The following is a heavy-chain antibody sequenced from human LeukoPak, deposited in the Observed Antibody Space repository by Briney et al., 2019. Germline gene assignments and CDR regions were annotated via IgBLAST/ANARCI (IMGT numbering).Heavy chain of an antibody. D-gene: IGHD4-17*01. CDR3: ARGSVTTEYYYYYMDV. J-gene: IGHJ6*03. CDR1: GGTFSSYG. CDR2: MNPNSGNT. V-gene: IGHV1-8*03. Sequence: ASVKVSCKASGGTFSSYGINWVRQATGQGLEWMGWMNPNSGNTGYAQKFQGRVTITRNTSISTAYMELSSLRSEDTAVYYCARGSVTTEYYYYYMDVWGKGTTVTVSS.